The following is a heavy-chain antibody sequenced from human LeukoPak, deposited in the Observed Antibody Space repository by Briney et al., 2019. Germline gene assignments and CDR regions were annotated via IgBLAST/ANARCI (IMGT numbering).Heavy chain of an antibody. J-gene: IGHJ3*02. CDR2: ISGSGGST. D-gene: IGHD3-3*01. CDR3: AKDPPGAFWSGYLSTSDAFDI. Sequence: GGSLRLSCVVSGFTLSSYAMSWVRQAPGKGLEWVSAISGSGGSTYYADSVKGRFTISRDNSKNTLYLQMNSLRAEDTAVYYCAKDPPGAFWSGYLSTSDAFDIWGQGTMVTVSS. V-gene: IGHV3-23*01. CDR1: GFTLSSYA.